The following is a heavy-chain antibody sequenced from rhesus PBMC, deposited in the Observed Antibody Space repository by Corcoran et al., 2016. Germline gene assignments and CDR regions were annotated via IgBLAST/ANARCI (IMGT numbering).Heavy chain of an antibody. CDR1: GYSFTSSW. J-gene: IGHJ5-1*01. Sequence: EVQLVQSGAEVKRPGESLRISCKTSGYSFTSSWISWVRQMPGKGLEWIGSSYPGDSHAGYTPSFQGHVTISADKSISTTYLQGSSLKASDTATYYCAKDRTSLTNRFDVWGPGVLVTVSS. CDR3: AKDRTSLTNRFDV. CDR2: SYPGDSHA. D-gene: IGHD4-11*01. V-gene: IGHV5S1*01.